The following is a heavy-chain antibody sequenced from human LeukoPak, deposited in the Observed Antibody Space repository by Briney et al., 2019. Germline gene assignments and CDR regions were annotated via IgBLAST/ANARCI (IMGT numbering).Heavy chain of an antibody. CDR1: GFTFSSYA. Sequence: GGSLRLPCAASGFTFSSYAMSWVRQAPGKGLEWVSAISGSGGSTYYADSVKGRFTISRDNSKNTLYLQMNSLRAEDTAVYYCAKVPRGWVYYFDYWGQGTLVTVSS. CDR2: ISGSGGST. CDR3: AKVPRGWVYYFDY. D-gene: IGHD2-2*01. J-gene: IGHJ4*02. V-gene: IGHV3-23*01.